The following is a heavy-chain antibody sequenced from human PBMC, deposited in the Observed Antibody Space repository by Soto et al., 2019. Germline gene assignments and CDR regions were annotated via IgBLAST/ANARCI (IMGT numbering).Heavy chain of an antibody. CDR1: GFTFGSYA. Sequence: PGGSLRLSCSASGFTFGSYAMHWVRQAPGKGLEYVSAISSSGDNTYYPYSVKGRFTISRDNSKNTLYLQMSSLRVEDTAVYYCTRQMSPNIAVAGTWGQGTQVTVSS. V-gene: IGHV3-64D*08. D-gene: IGHD6-19*01. CDR3: TRQMSPNIAVAGT. CDR2: ISSSGDNT. J-gene: IGHJ4*02.